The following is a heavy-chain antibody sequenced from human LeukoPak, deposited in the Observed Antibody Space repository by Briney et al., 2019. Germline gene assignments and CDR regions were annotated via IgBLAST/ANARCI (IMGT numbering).Heavy chain of an antibody. V-gene: IGHV4-30-2*01. D-gene: IGHD1-26*01. Sequence: PSETLSLTCTVSGGSISSGGYYWSWIRQPPGKGLEWIGYIYHSGSTYYNPSLKSRVTISVDRSKNQFSLKLSSVTAADTAVYYCARQTERRAYFDYWGQGTLVTVSS. CDR1: GGSISSGGYY. CDR2: IYHSGST. J-gene: IGHJ4*02. CDR3: ARQTERRAYFDY.